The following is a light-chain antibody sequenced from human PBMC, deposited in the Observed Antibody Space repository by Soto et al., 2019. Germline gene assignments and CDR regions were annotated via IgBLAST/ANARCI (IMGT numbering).Light chain of an antibody. CDR3: SSYTSSSSTTPDYV. V-gene: IGLV2-14*01. J-gene: IGLJ1*01. CDR2: EVN. Sequence: QSALPQPASVSGSPRQSITISCTGTSSDVGGYKYVSWYQQHPGKAPKLMIYEVNNRPAGASNRFSGSKSGNTAPLTISGLQAEDEADYYCSSYTSSSSTTPDYVFGSGTKVTVL. CDR1: SSDVGGYKY.